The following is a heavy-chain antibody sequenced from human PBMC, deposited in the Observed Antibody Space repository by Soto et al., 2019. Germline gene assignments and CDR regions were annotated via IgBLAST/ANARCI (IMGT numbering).Heavy chain of an antibody. Sequence: PWETLSLTCTVSGGSITTGGSYWSWIRQHPGKGLEWIGNIYHSGNTYYNPSLKSRLTISVDTSKNHFSLMVDSVTAADTAVYYCARARFQVLYGKPYFDSWGQGTLVTVSS. J-gene: IGHJ4*02. CDR3: ARARFQVLYGKPYFDS. CDR1: GGSITTGGSY. CDR2: IYHSGNT. D-gene: IGHD2-2*02. V-gene: IGHV4-31*03.